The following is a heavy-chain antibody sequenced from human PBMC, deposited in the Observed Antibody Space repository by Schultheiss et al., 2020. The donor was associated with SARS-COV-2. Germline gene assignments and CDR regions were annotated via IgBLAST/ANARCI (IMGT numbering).Heavy chain of an antibody. CDR3: ARGTRFWSSEVFDP. V-gene: IGHV4-30-4*01. J-gene: IGHJ5*02. CDR1: GGSISSGDYY. D-gene: IGHD3-3*01. CDR2: IYYSGST. Sequence: SETLSLTCTVSGGSISSGDYYWSWIRQPPGKGLEWIGYIYYSGSTYYNPSLKSRVTISVDTSKNQFSLKLSSVTAADTAVYYCARGTRFWSSEVFDPWGQGTLVTVSS.